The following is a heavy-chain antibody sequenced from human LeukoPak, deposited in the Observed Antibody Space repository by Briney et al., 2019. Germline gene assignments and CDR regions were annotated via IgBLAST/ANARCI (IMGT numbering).Heavy chain of an antibody. CDR2: IYPGDSDT. D-gene: IGHD1-26*01. Sequence: GESLKISCKGSGYSFTSCWIGWVRQMPGKGLEWMGIIYPGDSDTRYSPSFQGQVTISADKSISTAYLQWSSLKASDTAMYYCARSPHLVGATGYYWGQGTLVTVSS. J-gene: IGHJ4*02. CDR3: ARSPHLVGATGYY. CDR1: GYSFTSCW. V-gene: IGHV5-51*01.